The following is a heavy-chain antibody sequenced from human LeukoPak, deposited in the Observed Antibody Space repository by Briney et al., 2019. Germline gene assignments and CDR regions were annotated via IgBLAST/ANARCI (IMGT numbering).Heavy chain of an antibody. CDR3: ARDRRSSSSVAYYMDV. J-gene: IGHJ6*03. CDR2: INPNSGGT. Sequence: GASVKVSCKASGYTFTGYYMHWVRQAPGQGLEWMGWINPNSGGTNYAQKFQGRVTMTRDTSISTAYMELSGLRSDDTAVYYCARDRRSSSSVAYYMDVWGKGTTVTVSS. CDR1: GYTFTGYY. V-gene: IGHV1-2*02. D-gene: IGHD6-6*01.